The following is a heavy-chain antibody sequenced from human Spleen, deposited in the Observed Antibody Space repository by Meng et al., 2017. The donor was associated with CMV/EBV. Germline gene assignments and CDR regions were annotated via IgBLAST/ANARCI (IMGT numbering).Heavy chain of an antibody. V-gene: IGHV3-11*01. CDR2: ISSSGSTI. CDR3: ARGTDDFWSGYSYYYYYGMDV. Sequence: LSLTCAASGFTFSDYYMSWIRQAPGKGLEWVSYISSSGSTIYYADSVKGRFTISRDNAKNSLYLQMNSLRAEDTAVYYCARGTDDFWSGYSYYYYYGMDVWGQGTTVTVSS. J-gene: IGHJ6*02. D-gene: IGHD3-3*01. CDR1: GFTFSDYY.